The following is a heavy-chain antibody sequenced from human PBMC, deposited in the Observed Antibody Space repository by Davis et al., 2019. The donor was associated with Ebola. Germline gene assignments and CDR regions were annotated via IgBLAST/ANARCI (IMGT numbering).Heavy chain of an antibody. J-gene: IGHJ6*02. V-gene: IGHV3-7*03. Sequence: PGGSLRLSCSGSGFTSSSYWMMWVRLAPGKGFDWVANINEDGSSRYYVDSVKGRFTISRDNSKNILSLQMNSLRAEDRAVYYCAKSRRLYFYYCMDVWGQGTLVTVSS. CDR3: AKSRRLYFYYCMDV. CDR1: GFTSSSYW. CDR2: INEDGSSR.